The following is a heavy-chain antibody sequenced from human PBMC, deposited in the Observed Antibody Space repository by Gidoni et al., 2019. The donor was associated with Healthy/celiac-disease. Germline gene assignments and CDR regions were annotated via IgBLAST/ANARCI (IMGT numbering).Heavy chain of an antibody. CDR1: GYSISSGYY. CDR2: IYHSGST. D-gene: IGHD1-26*01. Sequence: QVQLQESGPGLVKPSETLSLTCAVSGYSISSGYYWGWIRQPPGKGLEWIGSIYHSGSTYYNPSLKSRVTISVDTSNNQFSLKLSSVTAADTAVYYCARGGECELYAFDIWGQGTMVTVSS. J-gene: IGHJ3*02. V-gene: IGHV4-38-2*01. CDR3: ARGGECELYAFDI.